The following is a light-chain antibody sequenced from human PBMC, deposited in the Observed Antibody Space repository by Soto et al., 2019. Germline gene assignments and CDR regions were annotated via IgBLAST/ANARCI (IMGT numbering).Light chain of an antibody. V-gene: IGKV3-20*01. J-gene: IGKJ2*01. CDR3: QQYGSSPPT. Sequence: EIVLTQSPGTLSLSPGERATLSCRASQSVSSSYLAWYQQKPSQAPRLLIYGASSRATGIPERFSGSGSGADFTLTISRLEPEDFAVYYCQQYGSSPPTFGQGTKLEIK. CDR2: GAS. CDR1: QSVSSSY.